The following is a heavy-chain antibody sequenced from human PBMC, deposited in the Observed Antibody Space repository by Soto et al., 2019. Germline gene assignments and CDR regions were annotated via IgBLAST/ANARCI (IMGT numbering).Heavy chain of an antibody. CDR2: IYYSGST. CDR1: GVSISSYY. Sequence: ETLSLTCPVSGVSISSYYWSWIRQPPGKGLEWIGYIYYSGSTNYNPSLKSRVTISVDTSKNQFSLKLSSVTAADTAVYYCARDQYYGLFDYWGQGTLVTVYS. J-gene: IGHJ4*02. D-gene: IGHD3-3*01. CDR3: ARDQYYGLFDY. V-gene: IGHV4-59*01.